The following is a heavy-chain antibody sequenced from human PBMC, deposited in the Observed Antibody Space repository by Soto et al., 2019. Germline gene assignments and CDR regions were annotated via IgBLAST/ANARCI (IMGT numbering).Heavy chain of an antibody. CDR2: IIPIFGTA. D-gene: IGHD2-21*02. J-gene: IGHJ6*02. Sequence: SVKVSFKASGGTFSSYAISWVRQAPGQGLEWMGGIIPIFGTANYAQKFQGRVTITADKSTSAAYMELSSLRSEDTAVYYCARYIVSSGVTWNYYYGMDVWGQGTTVTVSS. CDR3: ARYIVSSGVTWNYYYGMDV. CDR1: GGTFSSYA. V-gene: IGHV1-69*06.